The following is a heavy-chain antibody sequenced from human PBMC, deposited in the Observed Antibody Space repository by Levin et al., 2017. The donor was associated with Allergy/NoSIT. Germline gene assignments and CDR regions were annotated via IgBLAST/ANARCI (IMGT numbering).Heavy chain of an antibody. CDR3: ARESTSDYPYYFDS. Sequence: SQTLSLTCGVSGDSVRNGNWWTWVRQAPGKGLEWIGEISQGGRTDYNPSLEGRVSISVDKWKNQFSLKLSSVTAADTAVYYCARESTSDYPYYFDSWGQGVLVTVSS. J-gene: IGHJ4*02. CDR1: GDSVRNGNW. CDR2: ISQGGRT. D-gene: IGHD3-10*01. V-gene: IGHV4-4*02.